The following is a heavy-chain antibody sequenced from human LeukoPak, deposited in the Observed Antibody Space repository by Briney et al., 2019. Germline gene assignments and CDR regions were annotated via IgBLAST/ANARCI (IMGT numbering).Heavy chain of an antibody. CDR3: AESWGVYGASDY. CDR2: ISGGGGYT. D-gene: IGHD3-16*01. V-gene: IGHV3-23*01. CDR1: GFTFSSYA. Sequence: VGSPRLSSAASGFTFSSYAMTWVRQAPGKGGEWVSAISGGGGYTYSADSVKGRFTISRDNSKNTLYLQNDRLGGEDTVVYFWAESWGVYGASDYWGQGTLVTVSS. J-gene: IGHJ4*02.